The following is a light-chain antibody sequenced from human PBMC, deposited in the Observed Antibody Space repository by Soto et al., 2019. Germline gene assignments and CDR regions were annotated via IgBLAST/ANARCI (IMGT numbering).Light chain of an antibody. CDR2: HVS. CDR1: QSVNSTS. V-gene: IGKV3-20*01. CDR3: QQYGTSSLT. J-gene: IGKJ4*01. Sequence: DIVLTQSPGTLYLSPGERAILSCRASQSVNSTSLAWYQQRPGQAPRLLIYHVSSRANGIPDRFSGSGSGTDFTLTISTLEPEDFAVYYCQQYGTSSLTFGGGTRVEI.